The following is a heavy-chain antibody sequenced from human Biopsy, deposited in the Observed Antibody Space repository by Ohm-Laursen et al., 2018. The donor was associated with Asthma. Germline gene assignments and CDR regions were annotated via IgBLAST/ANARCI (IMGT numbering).Heavy chain of an antibody. CDR3: AREGGDYLSGYYYYYGMDV. Sequence: SLRLSCAASGFSFNSYGMHWVRQAPGKGLEWVAVMSFDGRQTYYADSVKGRFTISRGNSKNTLYLQMNSLRAEDTAVYYCAREGGDYLSGYYYYYGMDVWGQGTTVTVSS. CDR1: GFSFNSYG. D-gene: IGHD4-17*01. V-gene: IGHV3-30*03. CDR2: MSFDGRQT. J-gene: IGHJ6*02.